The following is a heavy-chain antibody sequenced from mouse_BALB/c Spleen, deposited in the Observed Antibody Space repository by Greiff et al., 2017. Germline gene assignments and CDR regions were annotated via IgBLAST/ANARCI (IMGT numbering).Heavy chain of an antibody. CDR1: GYTFTSYW. CDR3: APLWQDERGYYFDY. J-gene: IGHJ2*01. D-gene: IGHD1-1*02. V-gene: IGHV1-87*01. CDR2: IYPGDGDT. Sequence: QVQLQQSGAELARPGASVKLSCKASGYTFTSYWMQWVKQRPGQGLEWIGAIYPGDGDTRYTQKFKGKATLTADKSSSTAYMQLSSLASEDSAVYYCAPLWQDERGYYFDYWGQGTTLTVSS.